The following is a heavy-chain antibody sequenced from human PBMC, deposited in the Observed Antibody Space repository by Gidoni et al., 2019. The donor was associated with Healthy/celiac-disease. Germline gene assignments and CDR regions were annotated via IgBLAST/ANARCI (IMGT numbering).Heavy chain of an antibody. V-gene: IGHV3-21*01. D-gene: IGHD4-17*01. CDR3: AREDDYGAFHGMDV. CDR2: ISSSSSYI. Sequence: EVQLVESGGGLVKPGGSLRLSCAASGFTFSSYSMNWVRQAPGKGLEWVSSISSSSSYIYYADSVKGRFTISRDNAKNSLYLQMNSLRAEDTAVYYCAREDDYGAFHGMDVWGQGTTVTVSS. J-gene: IGHJ6*02. CDR1: GFTFSSYS.